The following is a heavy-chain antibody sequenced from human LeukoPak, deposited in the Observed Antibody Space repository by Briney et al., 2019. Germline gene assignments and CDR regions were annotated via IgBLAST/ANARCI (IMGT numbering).Heavy chain of an antibody. CDR3: AREGGTVPDY. J-gene: IGHJ4*02. CDR2: IYYSGST. CDR1: GSSIAIYY. D-gene: IGHD4-17*01. Sequence: SETLSLTCIVSGSSIAIYYWSWIRQPPGKGLEWIGYIYYSGSTNYNPSLRSRVTISLDTSKKQFSLKLSSVTAADTAIYYCAREGGTVPDYWGQGTLVTVSS. V-gene: IGHV4-59*01.